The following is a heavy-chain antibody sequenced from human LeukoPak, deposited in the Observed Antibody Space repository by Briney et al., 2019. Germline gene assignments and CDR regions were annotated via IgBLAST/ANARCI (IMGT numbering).Heavy chain of an antibody. CDR2: IYHSGST. Sequence: SETLSLTCTVSGYSISSGYYWGWIRQPLGKGLEWIGSIYHSGSTYYNPSLKSRVTISVDTSKNQFSLELSSVTAADTAVYYCARFGYYDSSGYYGYWGQGTLVTVSS. CDR3: ARFGYYDSSGYYGY. V-gene: IGHV4-38-2*02. D-gene: IGHD3-22*01. J-gene: IGHJ4*02. CDR1: GYSISSGYY.